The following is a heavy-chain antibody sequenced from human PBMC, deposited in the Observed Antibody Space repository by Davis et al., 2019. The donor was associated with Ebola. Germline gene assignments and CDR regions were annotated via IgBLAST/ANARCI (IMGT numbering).Heavy chain of an antibody. CDR3: AREYSSSYAYYYYGMDV. J-gene: IGHJ6*02. Sequence: PSETLSLTCTVSGGSISSYYWSWIRQPAGKGLEWIGRIYTSGSTNYNPSLKSRVTMSVDTSKNQFSLKLSSVTAADTAVYYCAREYSSSYAYYYYGMDVWGQGTTVTVSS. CDR2: IYTSGST. V-gene: IGHV4-4*07. CDR1: GGSISSYY. D-gene: IGHD6-6*01.